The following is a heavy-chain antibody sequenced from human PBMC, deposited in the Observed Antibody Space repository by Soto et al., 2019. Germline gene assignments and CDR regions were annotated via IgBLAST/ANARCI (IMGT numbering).Heavy chain of an antibody. CDR2: IYWDDEK. D-gene: IGHD3-10*01. CDR1: GFSLTNSGVG. J-gene: IGHJ4*02. Sequence: QITLKESGPTLVKPTQTLTLTCSFSGFSLTNSGVGVGWIRQPPGKALEWLAFIYWDDEKHYRPSLQSRLTYTKDTAKDQVVPTMTKHDPVDTATNYCAHTRITTYYGGGGDFDYWGQGTLVIVSS. V-gene: IGHV2-5*02. CDR3: AHTRITTYYGGGGDFDY.